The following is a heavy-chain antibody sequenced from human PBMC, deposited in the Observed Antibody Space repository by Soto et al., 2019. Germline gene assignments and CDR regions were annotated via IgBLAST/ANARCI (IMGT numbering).Heavy chain of an antibody. CDR3: ARDVNNDPYYYYGMDV. V-gene: IGHV1-8*01. D-gene: IGHD1-1*01. CDR2: MNPNSGNT. J-gene: IGHJ6*02. Sequence: QVQLVQSGAEVKKPGASVKVSCKASGYTFTRYDITGVRQATGRGLEWMGWMNPNSGNTGYAQTFQGRVTMTRNTSISTAYMALSSLRSEDTAVYYCARDVNNDPYYYYGMDVWGQGTTVTVS. CDR1: GYTFTRYD.